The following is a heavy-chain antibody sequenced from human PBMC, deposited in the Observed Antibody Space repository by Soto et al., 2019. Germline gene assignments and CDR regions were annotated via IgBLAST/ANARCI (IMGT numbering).Heavy chain of an antibody. D-gene: IGHD3-22*01. Sequence: QVQLQESGPGLVKPSQTLSLTCTVSGGSISSGGYYWSWIRQHPGKGLEWIGYIYYSGSTYYNPSLKSRVTISVDTSKNQFSLKLSSVTAADTAVYYCARDRPTYYYDSRSRYGMDVWGQGTTVTVSS. CDR1: GGSISSGGYY. J-gene: IGHJ6*02. V-gene: IGHV4-31*03. CDR2: IYYSGST. CDR3: ARDRPTYYYDSRSRYGMDV.